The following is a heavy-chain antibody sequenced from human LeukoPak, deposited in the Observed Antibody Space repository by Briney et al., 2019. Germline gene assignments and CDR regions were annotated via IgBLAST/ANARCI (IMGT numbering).Heavy chain of an antibody. V-gene: IGHV1-46*01. Sequence: ASLKVSSTASGYTFTSYYMHWVRQAPGQGLKWMGIINPSGGSTSYAQKFQGRVTMTRDTSTSTVYMELSSLRSEDTAVYYCARAYGSGSYTLLFFDYWGQGTLVTVSS. CDR2: INPSGGST. J-gene: IGHJ4*02. CDR3: ARAYGSGSYTLLFFDY. CDR1: GYTFTSYY. D-gene: IGHD3-10*01.